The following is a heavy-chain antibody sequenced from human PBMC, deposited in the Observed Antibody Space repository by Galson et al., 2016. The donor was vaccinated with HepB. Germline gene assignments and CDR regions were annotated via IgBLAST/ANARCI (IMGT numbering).Heavy chain of an antibody. CDR2: IKYDGSEV. D-gene: IGHD3-3*01. CDR3: AKEDLWSYVD. Sequence: SLRLSCAASGFSFGSYWMSWVRQAPGKGLEWVANIKYDGSEVTYVESVRGRFTISRDNAKNSLYLQMNSLKVEETAVYYCAKEDLWSYVDWGQGTLVTVSS. J-gene: IGHJ4*02. CDR1: GFSFGSYW. V-gene: IGHV3-7*01.